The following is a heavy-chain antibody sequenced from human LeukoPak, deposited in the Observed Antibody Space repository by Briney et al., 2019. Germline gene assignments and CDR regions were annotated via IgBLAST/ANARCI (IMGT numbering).Heavy chain of an antibody. V-gene: IGHV1-18*01. Sequence: ASVKVSCKASGYTFTSYGISWVRQAPGQGLEWMGWISAYNGNTNYAQKLQGRVTMTTDTSTSTAYMELRSLRSDDTAVYYCARGWELPKYYYYGMDVRGQGTTVTVSS. CDR2: ISAYNGNT. J-gene: IGHJ6*02. CDR1: GYTFTSYG. D-gene: IGHD1-26*01. CDR3: ARGWELPKYYYYGMDV.